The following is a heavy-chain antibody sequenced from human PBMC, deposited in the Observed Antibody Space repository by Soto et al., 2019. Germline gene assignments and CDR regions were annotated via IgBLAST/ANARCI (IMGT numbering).Heavy chain of an antibody. D-gene: IGHD3-16*02. Sequence: PGASLRLSCAACGFTFSNAWINWVRQAPGKGLEWVGRIKSKTDGGTTDYAAPVKGRFTISRDDSKNTLYLQMNSLKTEDTAVYYCTTFIVAYVIGDLDLWGRGTLVTVSS. V-gene: IGHV3-15*07. CDR3: TTFIVAYVIGDLDL. CDR2: IKSKTDGGTT. J-gene: IGHJ2*01. CDR1: GFTFSNAW.